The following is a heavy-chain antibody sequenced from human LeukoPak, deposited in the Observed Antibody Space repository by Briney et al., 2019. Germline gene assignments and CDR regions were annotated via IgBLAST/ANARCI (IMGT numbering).Heavy chain of an antibody. D-gene: IGHD2-21*02. V-gene: IGHV4-59*08. CDR2: IYYTGDT. CDR1: GGSISTYY. CDR3: ARHQRGFCDGGDCPYYFDH. Sequence: SETLSLTCTVSGGSISTYYWSWVRQPPGKGLEWIGYIYYTGDTRSNPSLKSRVTLLVDTSKNQFSLRLTSVTAADTAVFYCARHQRGFCDGGDCPYYFDHWGQGTLVTVSS. J-gene: IGHJ4*02.